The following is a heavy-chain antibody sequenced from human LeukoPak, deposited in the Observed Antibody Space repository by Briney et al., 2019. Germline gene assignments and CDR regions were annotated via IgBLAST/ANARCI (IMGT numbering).Heavy chain of an antibody. V-gene: IGHV3-7*01. CDR1: GFGFSTYW. J-gene: IGHJ4*02. CDR3: ARTSTTVTVFDY. CDR2: IKEDGSDK. D-gene: IGHD4-17*01. Sequence: PGGSLRLSCAASGFGFSTYWMSWVRQAPGKGLEWVANIKEDGSDKYYVDSVEGRFTISRDNAKNSLYLQMNSLRAEDTAVYYCARTSTTVTVFDYWGQGTLVTVSS.